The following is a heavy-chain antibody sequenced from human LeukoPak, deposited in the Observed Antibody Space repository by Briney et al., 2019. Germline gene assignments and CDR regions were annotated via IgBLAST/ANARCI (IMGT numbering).Heavy chain of an antibody. CDR3: GRGPILPGYSVRSYFDY. J-gene: IGHJ4*02. CDR2: IYYSGST. D-gene: IGHD3-9*01. CDR1: GGSINSGDYY. Sequence: SQTLSLTCTVSGGSINSGDYYWRWIRQHPGKGLEWIGYIYYSGSTYYNPSLKSRVTISVDTSKNQFSLKLSSVTAADTAVYYCGRGPILPGYSVRSYFDYWGQGTLATVSS. V-gene: IGHV4-31*03.